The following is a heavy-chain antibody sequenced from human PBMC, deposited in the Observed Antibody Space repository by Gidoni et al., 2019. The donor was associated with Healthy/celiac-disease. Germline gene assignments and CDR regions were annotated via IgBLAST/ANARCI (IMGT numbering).Heavy chain of an antibody. D-gene: IGHD3-22*01. Sequence: EVQLLESGGGLVQPGGSLRLSCAASGFTFSSYAMSWVRQAPGKGLEWVSAISGIGVSTYYADSVKGRFTISRDNSKNTLYLQMNSLRAEDTAVYYCLGYYYDSSGYYYSSYWGQGTLVTVSS. CDR3: LGYYYDSSGYYYSSY. CDR1: GFTFSSYA. CDR2: ISGIGVST. V-gene: IGHV3-23*01. J-gene: IGHJ4*02.